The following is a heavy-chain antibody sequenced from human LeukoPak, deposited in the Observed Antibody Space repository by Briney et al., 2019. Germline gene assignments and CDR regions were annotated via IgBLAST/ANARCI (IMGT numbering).Heavy chain of an antibody. D-gene: IGHD3-10*01. J-gene: IGHJ4*02. CDR1: GFTFSTYA. CDR2: ISDDGRHN. V-gene: IGHV3-30*04. Sequence: PGGSLRLSFAASGFTFSTYAMNWVRQAPGKGLEWVAVISDDGRHNFYADSVKGRFTISRDNSKSTLYLQMNSLRAEDTALYYCAKDRDYGSGSYNYFDYWGQGTLVTVSS. CDR3: AKDRDYGSGSYNYFDY.